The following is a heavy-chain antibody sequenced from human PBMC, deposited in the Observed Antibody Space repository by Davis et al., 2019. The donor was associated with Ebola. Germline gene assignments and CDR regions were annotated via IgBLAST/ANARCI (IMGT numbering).Heavy chain of an antibody. Sequence: GESLKISCAASGFTFSSYAMHWVRQAPGKGLEWVAVIWYDGSNKYYADSVKGRFTISRDNSKNTLYLQMNSLRAEDTAVYYCARDDDYIWGSYRSGGFDYWGQGTLVTVSS. J-gene: IGHJ4*02. D-gene: IGHD3-16*02. V-gene: IGHV3-33*08. CDR3: ARDDDYIWGSYRSGGFDY. CDR2: IWYDGSNK. CDR1: GFTFSSYA.